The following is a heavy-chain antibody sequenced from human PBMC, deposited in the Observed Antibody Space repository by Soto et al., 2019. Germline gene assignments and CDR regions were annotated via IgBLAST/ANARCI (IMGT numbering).Heavy chain of an antibody. CDR1: GYTFTTYS. D-gene: IGHD2-2*02. CDR3: ARAACSSTSCYTYYAYGMDV. CDR2: IHAGNGNT. J-gene: IGHJ6*02. V-gene: IGHV1-3*01. Sequence: ASVKVSCKASGYTFTTYSMHWVRQAPGQRLEWMGWIHAGNGNTEHSQKFQGRVTITRDTSASTAYLELGSLRSEDTAVYYCARAACSSTSCYTYYAYGMDVWGQRTAVTVSS.